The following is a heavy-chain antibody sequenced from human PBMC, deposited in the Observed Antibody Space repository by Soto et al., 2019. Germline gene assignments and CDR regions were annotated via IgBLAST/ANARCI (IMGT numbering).Heavy chain of an antibody. D-gene: IGHD3-9*01. CDR1: GFTFSNYA. CDR2: ISGSGGST. CDR3: AKRRYFDWSATDF. V-gene: IGHV3-23*01. J-gene: IGHJ6*02. Sequence: EVQLLESGGGLVQPGGSLRLSCAASGFTFSNYAMNWVRQAPGKGLEWVSGISGSGGSTYYADSVKGRFTISRDSSNNTMYLQMNSLRAEDTAVYYCAKRRYFDWSATDFWGQGTTVTVSS.